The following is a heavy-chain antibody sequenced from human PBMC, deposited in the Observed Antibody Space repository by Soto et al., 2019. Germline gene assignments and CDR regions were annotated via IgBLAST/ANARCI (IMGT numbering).Heavy chain of an antibody. D-gene: IGHD5-18*01. CDR2: LSDDVCNN. V-gene: IGHV3-30*18. CDR1: GFNFSSYG. Sequence: GGSMRLSCATTGFNFSSYGMHWLRTVPGKGLEWVAVLSDDVCNNYYADSVKGRFTISRDNSKNTLYLQMNSLRAEDTAVYYCAKGPSPVLQLWFWLDYWGQGT. CDR3: AKGPSPVLQLWFWLDY. J-gene: IGHJ4*02.